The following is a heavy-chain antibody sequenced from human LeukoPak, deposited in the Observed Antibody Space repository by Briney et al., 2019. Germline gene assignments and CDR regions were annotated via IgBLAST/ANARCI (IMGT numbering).Heavy chain of an antibody. CDR3: ARDAYDSSGYYYGAPDY. CDR2: ITSDGGGT. D-gene: IGHD3-22*01. V-gene: IGHV3-64*01. CDR1: GFTFSGYP. J-gene: IGHJ4*02. Sequence: PGGSLRLSCAASGFTFSGYPMHWVRQAPGKGLEYVSAITSDGGGTYYASSVRGRFTISRDNSKNTLYLQMNSLRAEDTAVYYCARDAYDSSGYYYGAPDYWGQGTLVTVSS.